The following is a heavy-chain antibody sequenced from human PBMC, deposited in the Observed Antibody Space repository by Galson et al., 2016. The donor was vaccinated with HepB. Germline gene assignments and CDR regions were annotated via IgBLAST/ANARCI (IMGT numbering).Heavy chain of an antibody. CDR1: GASISSTNW. CDR3: ARGGRASFYSIHYHYGMDV. CDR2: VYREGST. V-gene: IGHV4-4*02. Sequence: SETLSLTCTVSGASISSTNWWTWVRQSPEKGLEWIGEVYREGSTNYNPSLKGRVSLSVDKSRNQFFLDLTSLTAADTAIYYCARGGRASFYSIHYHYGMDVWGKGTSVIVSS. D-gene: IGHD2-2*02. J-gene: IGHJ6*04.